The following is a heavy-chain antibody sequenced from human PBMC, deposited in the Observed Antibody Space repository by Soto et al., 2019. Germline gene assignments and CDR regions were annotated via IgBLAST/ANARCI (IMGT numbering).Heavy chain of an antibody. CDR2: ISAYNGNT. CDR3: QRNSADFGCGYYNFAY. Sequence: QVQLVQSGAEVKKPGASVKVSCKASGYTFTSYGISWVRQAPGQGLEWMGWISAYNGNTNYAQKLQGRVTMTTDTSISNAYMGLGSLRVDARSVYSCQRNSADFGCGYYNFAYRGQVPWVTGPS. V-gene: IGHV1-18*04. D-gene: IGHD3-3*01. CDR1: GYTFTSYG. J-gene: IGHJ4*02.